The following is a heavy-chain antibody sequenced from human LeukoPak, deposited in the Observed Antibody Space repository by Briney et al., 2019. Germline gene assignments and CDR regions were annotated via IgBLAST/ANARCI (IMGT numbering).Heavy chain of an antibody. CDR1: GSIFTSYW. J-gene: IGHJ4*02. CDR2: IYPGDSDT. Sequence: GASLKISCKCSGSIFTSYWIGWVRQLPGKGLEWMGIIYPGDSDTRYSPSFQGQVTISADKSISTAYLQWSSLKASDTAMYYCARSWFGSQYYFDYWGQGTLVTVSS. V-gene: IGHV5-51*01. CDR3: ARSWFGSQYYFDY. D-gene: IGHD3-10*01.